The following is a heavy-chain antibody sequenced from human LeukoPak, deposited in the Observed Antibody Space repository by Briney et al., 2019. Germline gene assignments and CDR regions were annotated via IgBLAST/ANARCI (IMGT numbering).Heavy chain of an antibody. V-gene: IGHV1-8*01. Sequence: ASVKVSCKASGYTFTSYDINWVRQATGQGLEWMGWMNPNSGNTGYAQKLQGRVTMTTDTSTSTAYMELRSLRSDDTAVYYCARDSYDSSGYYPLFDYWGQGTLVTVSS. CDR1: GYTFTSYD. CDR2: MNPNSGNT. D-gene: IGHD3-22*01. CDR3: ARDSYDSSGYYPLFDY. J-gene: IGHJ4*02.